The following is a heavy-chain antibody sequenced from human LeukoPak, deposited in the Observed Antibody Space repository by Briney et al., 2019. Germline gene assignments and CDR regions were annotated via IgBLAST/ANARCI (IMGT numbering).Heavy chain of an antibody. J-gene: IGHJ4*02. CDR2: INSAGGST. V-gene: IGHV3-23*01. CDR3: ARSITMIVVVITTPFDY. D-gene: IGHD3-22*01. CDR1: GFTFSNYA. Sequence: GGSLRLSCAASGFTFSNYAMSWVRQAPGKGLEWVSYINSAGGSTSYADSVKGRFTISRDNSKNTLYLQMNSLRAEDTAVYYCARSITMIVVVITTPFDYWGQGTLVTVSS.